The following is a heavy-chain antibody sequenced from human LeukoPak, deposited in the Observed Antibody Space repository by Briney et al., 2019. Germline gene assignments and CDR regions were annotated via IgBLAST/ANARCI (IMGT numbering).Heavy chain of an antibody. CDR3: ARLDSSGYYSAWFDP. CDR2: IIPIFGTA. CDR1: GGTFSSYA. V-gene: IGHV1-69*13. D-gene: IGHD3-22*01. Sequence: SVTVSCRASGGTFSSYAISWVRQAPGQGLEWMGGIIPIFGTANYAQKFQGRVTITADESTSRAYMELSSLRSEDTAVYYCARLDSSGYYSAWFDPWGQGTLVTVSS. J-gene: IGHJ5*02.